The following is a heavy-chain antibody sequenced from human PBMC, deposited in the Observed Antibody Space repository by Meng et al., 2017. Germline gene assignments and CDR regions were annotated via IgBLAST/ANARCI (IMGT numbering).Heavy chain of an antibody. J-gene: IGHJ4*02. CDR2: MNPNSGNT. V-gene: IGHV1-8*03. D-gene: IGHD6-19*01. Sequence: ASVKVSCKASGYTFTSYDINWVRQATGQGLEWMGWMNPNSGNTGYAQKFQGRVTITRNTSISTAYMELSSLRSEDTAVYYCARLWAVAGSPEYYFDYWGQGKLVTGAS. CDR3: ARLWAVAGSPEYYFDY. CDR1: GYTFTSYD.